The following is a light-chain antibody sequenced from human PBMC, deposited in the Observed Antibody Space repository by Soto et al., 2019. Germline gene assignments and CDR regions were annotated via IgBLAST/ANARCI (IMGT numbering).Light chain of an antibody. J-gene: IGKJ1*01. CDR1: QSVSSN. Sequence: EIVMTQSPATLSVSPGARATLSCRARQSVSSNLAWYQQKPGQSPRLLIYGASTRATGIPARFSGSGSGTEFTLTISSLQSEDFAVYYCHQYNNWPPKTVGQGTKVEIK. V-gene: IGKV3-15*01. CDR3: HQYNNWPPKT. CDR2: GAS.